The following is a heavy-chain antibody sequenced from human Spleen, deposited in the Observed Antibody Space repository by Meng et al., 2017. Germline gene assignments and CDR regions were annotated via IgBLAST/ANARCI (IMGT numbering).Heavy chain of an antibody. CDR1: GFTFDDYG. V-gene: IGHV3-20*04. CDR2: INWNGGST. D-gene: IGHD3-10*01. Sequence: GGSLRLSCAASGFTFDDYGMSWVRQAPGKGLEWVSGINWNGGSTGYADSVKGRFTISRDNAKNSLYLQMNSLRAEDTALYYCAGVCYYGSGSYYIPYYYYGMDVWGQGTTVTVSS. CDR3: AGVCYYGSGSYYIPYYYYGMDV. J-gene: IGHJ6*02.